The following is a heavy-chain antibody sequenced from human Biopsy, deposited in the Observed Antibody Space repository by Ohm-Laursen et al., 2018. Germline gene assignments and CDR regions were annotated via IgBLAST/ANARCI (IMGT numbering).Heavy chain of an antibody. CDR2: IYYSGNT. CDR1: GGSISDSTYH. V-gene: IGHV4-39*01. Sequence: GTLSLTCTVSGGSISDSTYHWGWIRQSPGKGLEWIGNIYYSGNTDYSPSLKSRVTISVDTSNNQFSLKLRFVTAADTAVYYCARQVDFWSGYVDYWGQGTLVAVSP. CDR3: ARQVDFWSGYVDY. J-gene: IGHJ4*02. D-gene: IGHD3-3*01.